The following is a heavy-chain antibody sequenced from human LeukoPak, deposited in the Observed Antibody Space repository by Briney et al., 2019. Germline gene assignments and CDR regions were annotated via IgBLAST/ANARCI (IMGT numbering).Heavy chain of an antibody. J-gene: IGHJ4*02. CDR2: IYPGDSDT. CDR1: GYIFTHYW. V-gene: IGHV5-51*01. Sequence: GESLRISCQVSGYIFTHYWIGWVRQMPGKGLEWMGIIYPGDSDTRYSPSFQGQVTISADRSISTAYLQWSSLQASDTAIYYCARGGSTYYFDYWGQGTLVTVSS. D-gene: IGHD3-16*01. CDR3: ARGGSTYYFDY.